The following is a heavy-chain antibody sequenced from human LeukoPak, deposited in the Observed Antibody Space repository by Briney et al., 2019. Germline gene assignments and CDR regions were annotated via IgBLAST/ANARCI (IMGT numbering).Heavy chain of an antibody. J-gene: IGHJ4*02. Sequence: GGSLRLSCAASGFTVSSNYMSWVRQAPGKGLEWVSVIYSGGSTYYADSVKGRFTISRDNSKNTLYLQMNSLRAEDTAVYYCASYYYDSSGYYGGDYWGQGTLVTVSS. CDR3: ASYYYDSSGYYGGDY. CDR1: GFTVSSNY. V-gene: IGHV3-53*01. CDR2: IYSGGST. D-gene: IGHD3-22*01.